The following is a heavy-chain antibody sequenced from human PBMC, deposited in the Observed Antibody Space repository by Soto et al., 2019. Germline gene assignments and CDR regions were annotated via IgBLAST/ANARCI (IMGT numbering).Heavy chain of an antibody. V-gene: IGHV4-59*01. J-gene: IGHJ4*02. D-gene: IGHD3-10*01. CDR1: GGSISSDY. CDR2: IYYSGST. Sequence: QVQLQESGPGLLKPSETLSLTCTVSGGSISSDYWSWIRQPPGKGLEWIGYIYYSGSTNYNPSLKSRVTISVDTSKNQFSLKLSSVTAADTAVYYCAREGFGGGSGFDYWGQGTLVTVSS. CDR3: AREGFGGGSGFDY.